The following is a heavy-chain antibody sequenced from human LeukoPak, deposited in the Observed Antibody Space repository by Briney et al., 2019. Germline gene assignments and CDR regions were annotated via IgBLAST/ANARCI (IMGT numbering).Heavy chain of an antibody. Sequence: ASVKVSCKASGYTFSRHYMHWVRQAPGQGLGWMGWVNPNSGGTNYAQKFQGRGTMNRDPSHSTVHLDLNSLRTDGPDEYFFGGGPRRLIAVAGVSYFDYWGQGTLVTVSS. V-gene: IGHV1-2*02. CDR2: VNPNSGGT. D-gene: IGHD6-19*01. J-gene: IGHJ4*02. CDR1: GYTFSRHY. CDR3: GGGPRRLIAVAGVSYFDY.